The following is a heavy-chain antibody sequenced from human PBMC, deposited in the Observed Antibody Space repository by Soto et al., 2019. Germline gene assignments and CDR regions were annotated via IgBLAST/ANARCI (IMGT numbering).Heavy chain of an antibody. CDR3: ASDAMVYGMGGYYGMDV. CDR1: GFTFSSYW. Sequence: QPGGSLRLSCAATGFTFSSYWMHWVRQAPGKGLLWVSRINRDGSTTDYADSVKGRITISRDNARNTLYLQMDSLRAEDTAVYYCASDAMVYGMGGYYGMDVWADGTKVTVS. J-gene: IGHJ6*02. CDR2: INRDGSTT. V-gene: IGHV3-74*01. D-gene: IGHD2-8*01.